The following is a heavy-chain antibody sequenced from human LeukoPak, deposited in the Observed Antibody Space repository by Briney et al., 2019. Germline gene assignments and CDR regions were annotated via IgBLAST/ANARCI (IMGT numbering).Heavy chain of an antibody. CDR2: ISSSSSSI. Sequence: GGSLRLSCAASGFTFSGYSMNWVRQVPGKGLEWVSSISSSSSSIYYADSVKGRFTISRDNATNSLYLQMNSLRAEDTAVYYCARANPPAISFFDYWGQGTLVTVSS. CDR3: ARANPPAISFFDY. J-gene: IGHJ4*02. V-gene: IGHV3-21*01. CDR1: GFTFSGYS. D-gene: IGHD3-9*01.